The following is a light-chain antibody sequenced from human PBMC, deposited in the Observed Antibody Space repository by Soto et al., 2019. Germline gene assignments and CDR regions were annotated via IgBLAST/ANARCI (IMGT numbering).Light chain of an antibody. Sequence: MTPSPSTLSASVGDRVTITCRASVSANKCMALVQQKHGQEPRLLRFLTSSRATGFPARFSVSGSGTEFNLTISSLQSEDFGVYYCQQYNKCTRATFGGGTK. J-gene: IGKJ4*01. V-gene: IGKV3-15*01. CDR1: VSANKC. CDR3: QQYNKCTRAT. CDR2: LTS.